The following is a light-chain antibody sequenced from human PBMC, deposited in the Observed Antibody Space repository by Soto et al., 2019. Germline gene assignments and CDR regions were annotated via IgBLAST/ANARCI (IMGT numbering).Light chain of an antibody. Sequence: EIVMTQSPATLSVSSGERATLSCRASQSVSSNLAWYQHKPGQAPRLLIYGASTRATGIPGRFSGSGSGTDFTLTISSLQSEDFAVYYCQQYKNWPFTFGPGTKVDIK. CDR2: GAS. J-gene: IGKJ3*01. CDR1: QSVSSN. V-gene: IGKV3-15*01. CDR3: QQYKNWPFT.